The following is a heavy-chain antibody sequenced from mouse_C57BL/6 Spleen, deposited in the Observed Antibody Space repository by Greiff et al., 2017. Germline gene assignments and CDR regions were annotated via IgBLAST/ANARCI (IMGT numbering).Heavy chain of an antibody. D-gene: IGHD1-1*01. V-gene: IGHV5-16*01. CDR1: GFTFSDYY. CDR2: INYDGSST. CDR3: ARDASTYYGSSLDY. Sequence: EVMLVESEGGLVQPGSSMKLSCTASGFTFSDYYMAWVRQVPEKGLEWVANINYDGSSTYYLDSLKSRFIISRDNAKNILYLQMSSLKSEDTATYYCARDASTYYGSSLDYWGQGTSVTVSS. J-gene: IGHJ4*01.